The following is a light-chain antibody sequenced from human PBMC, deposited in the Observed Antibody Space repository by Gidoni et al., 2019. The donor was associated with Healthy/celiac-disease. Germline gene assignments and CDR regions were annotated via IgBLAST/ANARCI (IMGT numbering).Light chain of an antibody. CDR1: QSVSSY. Sequence: EILLTQSPATLSLSPGARATLPCRASQSVSSYLAWYQQKPGQAPRLLIYDASNRATGIPARFSGSGSGTDFTLTISSLEPEDFAVYYCQQRSNWPLLTFGGGTKVEIK. CDR2: DAS. V-gene: IGKV3-11*01. J-gene: IGKJ4*02. CDR3: QQRSNWPLLT.